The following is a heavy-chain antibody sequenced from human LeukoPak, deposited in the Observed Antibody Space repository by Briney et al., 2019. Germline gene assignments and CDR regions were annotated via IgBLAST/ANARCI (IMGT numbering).Heavy chain of an antibody. CDR2: IYYSGST. D-gene: IGHD6-6*01. CDR3: ARQPDIAARLSSQYYYYMDV. V-gene: IGHV4-39*01. Sequence: SETLSLTCTVSGGSISSSSYYWGWIRQPPGKGLEWIGSIYYSGSTYYNPSLKSRVTISVDTSKNQFSLKLSSVTAADTAVYYCARQPDIAARLSSQYYYYMDVWGKGTTVTVSS. J-gene: IGHJ6*03. CDR1: GGSISSSSYY.